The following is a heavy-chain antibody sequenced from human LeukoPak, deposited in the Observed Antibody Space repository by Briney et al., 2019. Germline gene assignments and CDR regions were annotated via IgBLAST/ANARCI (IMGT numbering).Heavy chain of an antibody. V-gene: IGHV3-7*01. Sequence: PGGSLRLSCAASGFTFSSYWMSWVCQAPGKGLEWVANMKQDGSEKYYVDSVKGRFTISRDNADNSLYLQMNSLRAEDTAVYYCARDKIVGATHFDYWGQGTLVTVSS. CDR2: MKQDGSEK. CDR3: ARDKIVGATHFDY. D-gene: IGHD1-26*01. J-gene: IGHJ4*02. CDR1: GFTFSSYW.